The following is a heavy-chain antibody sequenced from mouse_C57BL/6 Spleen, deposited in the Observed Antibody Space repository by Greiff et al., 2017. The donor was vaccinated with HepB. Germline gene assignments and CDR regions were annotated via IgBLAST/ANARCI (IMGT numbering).Heavy chain of an antibody. V-gene: IGHV1-64*01. CDR1: GYTFTSYW. J-gene: IGHJ3*01. D-gene: IGHD2-3*01. Sequence: QVQLQQPGAELVKPGASVKLSCKASGYTFTSYWMHWVKQRPGQGLEWIGMIHPNSGSTNYNEKFKSKATLTVDKSSSTAYMKISSLTSEDSAVYYCARFGYDGGAYWGQGTLVTVSA. CDR2: IHPNSGST. CDR3: ARFGYDGGAY.